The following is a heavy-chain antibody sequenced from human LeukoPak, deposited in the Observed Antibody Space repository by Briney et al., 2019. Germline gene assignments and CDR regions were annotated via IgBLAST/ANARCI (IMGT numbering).Heavy chain of an antibody. J-gene: IGHJ4*02. Sequence: GASVKVSCKASGYTFIGYYMHWVRQAPEHELEWMGWINPNNGGTNYAQKFQGRVTMTRDTSISTAYMELSRLRSDDTAVYFCAREARVGGNFDYWGQGTLVTVSS. CDR1: GYTFIGYY. CDR2: INPNNGGT. CDR3: AREARVGGNFDY. V-gene: IGHV1-2*02. D-gene: IGHD3-16*01.